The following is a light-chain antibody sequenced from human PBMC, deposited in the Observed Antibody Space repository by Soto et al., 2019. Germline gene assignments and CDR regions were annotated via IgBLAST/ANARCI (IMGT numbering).Light chain of an antibody. CDR3: QQYNSYSYT. Sequence: DIQMTQSPSTLSASVGDRVTIACRASQTINDWLAWYQQKPGKAPNLLIYRASNLQSGVPSRFTGSGSGTEFTLTISSLQPDDVATYYGQQYNSYSYTFGQGTKLEIK. V-gene: IGKV1-5*03. CDR1: QTINDW. CDR2: RAS. J-gene: IGKJ2*01.